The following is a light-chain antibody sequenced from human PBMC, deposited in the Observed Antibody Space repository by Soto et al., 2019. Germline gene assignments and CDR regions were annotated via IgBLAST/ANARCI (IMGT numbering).Light chain of an antibody. CDR3: AAWDDSLSGVV. V-gene: IGLV1-47*01. J-gene: IGLJ2*01. Sequence: QSVLTQPPSASGTPGQRVSISCSGSSANIGSNYVYWYQQFPGTAPKLLIQRNNQRPSGVPDRFSGSKSGTSASLAISGLRSEDEADYYCAAWDDSLSGVVFGGGTQLTVL. CDR1: SANIGSNY. CDR2: RNN.